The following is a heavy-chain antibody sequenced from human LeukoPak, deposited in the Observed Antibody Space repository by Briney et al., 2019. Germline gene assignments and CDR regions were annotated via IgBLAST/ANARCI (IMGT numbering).Heavy chain of an antibody. V-gene: IGHV4-59*12. J-gene: IGHJ6*03. CDR3: ARGDGSSWYGYYMDV. Sequence: SETLSLTCSVSNGSMSSYYWSWIRRPPEKRLEWIGYVYYSGNTNYNPSLKGRATISIDTSKNQFSLKLSSVTAADTAVYYCARGDGSSWYGYYMDVWGKGTTVTVSS. CDR1: NGSMSSYY. D-gene: IGHD6-13*01. CDR2: VYYSGNT.